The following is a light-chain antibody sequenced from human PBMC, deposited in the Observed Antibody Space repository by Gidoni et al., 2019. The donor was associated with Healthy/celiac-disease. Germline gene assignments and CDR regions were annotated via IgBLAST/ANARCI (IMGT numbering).Light chain of an antibody. CDR3: QQDNNLPPGN. Sequence: EIVMTQSPATLSVSPGERATLSCRASQSVSSNLAWYQQKPGQAPRPPIHGATTRATGIPAKFRGHGSWKEFTPTINSPQAEDFAVYYRQQDNNLPPGNFRGGTKVEIK. CDR2: GAT. J-gene: IGKJ4*01. CDR1: QSVSSN. V-gene: IGKV3-15*01.